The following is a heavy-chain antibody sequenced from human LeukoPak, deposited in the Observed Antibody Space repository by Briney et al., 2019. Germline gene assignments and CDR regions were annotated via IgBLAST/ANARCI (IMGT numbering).Heavy chain of an antibody. Sequence: SETLSLTCTVSGGSISNYYWNWIRQPPGKGLEWIGYIDYRGSTNYNPSLKSRVTISVDTSKNQFSLNLGSVTAADTAIYYCARHGAPSYYYYAMDVWGQGTTVTVSS. D-gene: IGHD1-26*01. CDR3: ARHGAPSYYYYAMDV. CDR2: IDYRGST. V-gene: IGHV4-59*08. J-gene: IGHJ6*02. CDR1: GGSISNYY.